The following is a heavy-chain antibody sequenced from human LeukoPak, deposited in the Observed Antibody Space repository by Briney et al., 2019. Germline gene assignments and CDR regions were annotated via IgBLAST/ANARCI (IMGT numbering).Heavy chain of an antibody. D-gene: IGHD4-23*01. CDR3: AKWVGTLGSLDF. Sequence: GGSLRLSCAASGFTFGSYSMNWVRQAPGKGLEWLSYISSVSNAIYYADSVKGRFTISRDNGKSSLYLQLNSLRAEDTAVYYCAKWVGTLGSLDFWGQGTLVTVSS. J-gene: IGHJ4*02. V-gene: IGHV3-48*04. CDR2: ISSVSNAI. CDR1: GFTFGSYS.